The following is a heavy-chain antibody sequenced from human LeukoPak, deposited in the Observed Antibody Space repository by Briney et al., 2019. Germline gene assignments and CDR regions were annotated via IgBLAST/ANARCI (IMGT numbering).Heavy chain of an antibody. V-gene: IGHV3-23*01. CDR1: GFTFNTYA. Sequence: QPGGSLRLSCSASGFTFNTYAISWVRQAPGEGLEWVLTIVVSGDSTYYADSVKGRFTISRDNSKNTVYLKTNSLRAEDTAVYYCAKGFYFGSGSYRYFDYWGQGTLVTVSS. J-gene: IGHJ4*02. CDR2: IVVSGDST. D-gene: IGHD3-10*01. CDR3: AKGFYFGSGSYRYFDY.